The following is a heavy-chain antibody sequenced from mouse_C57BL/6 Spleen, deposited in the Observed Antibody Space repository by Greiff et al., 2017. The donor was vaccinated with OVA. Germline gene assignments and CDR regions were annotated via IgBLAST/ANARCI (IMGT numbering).Heavy chain of an antibody. CDR3: AKGLYYYGSSYAMDY. CDR2: ISSGSSTI. J-gene: IGHJ4*01. V-gene: IGHV5-17*01. D-gene: IGHD1-1*01. Sequence: EVKLVESGGGLVKPGGSLKLSCAASGFTFSDYGMHWVRQAPEKGLEWVAYISSGSSTIYYADTVKGRFTISRDNAKNTLFLQMTSLRSEDTAMYYCAKGLYYYGSSYAMDYWGQGTSVTVSS. CDR1: GFTFSDYG.